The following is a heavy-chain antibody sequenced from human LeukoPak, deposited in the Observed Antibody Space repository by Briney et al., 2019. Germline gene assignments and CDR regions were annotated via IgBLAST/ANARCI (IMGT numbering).Heavy chain of an antibody. D-gene: IGHD1-1*01. CDR3: SGNYYYYGMDV. CDR1: GGSISSYY. Sequence: SETLSLTCTVSGGSISSYYWSWIRQPPGKGLEWIGYIYYSGSTNYNPSLKSRVTISVDTSKNQFSLKLSSVTAADTDVYYCSGNYYYYGMDVWGKGTTVTVSS. CDR2: IYYSGST. J-gene: IGHJ6*04. V-gene: IGHV4-59*01.